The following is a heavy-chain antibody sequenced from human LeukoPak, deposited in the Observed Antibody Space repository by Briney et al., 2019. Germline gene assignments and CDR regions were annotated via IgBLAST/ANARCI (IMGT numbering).Heavy chain of an antibody. J-gene: IGHJ4*02. Sequence: AXSGYSISSGYYWGWSRQPPGKGLEWIGTIYHNGNTYYNPSLKRRVTISVDTSKNQFSLKLSSVTAADTAVYYCARVRYNYGDSDYWGQGTLVTVSS. CDR2: IYHNGNT. D-gene: IGHD5-18*01. CDR1: GYSISSGYY. CDR3: ARVRYNYGDSDY. V-gene: IGHV4-38-2*01.